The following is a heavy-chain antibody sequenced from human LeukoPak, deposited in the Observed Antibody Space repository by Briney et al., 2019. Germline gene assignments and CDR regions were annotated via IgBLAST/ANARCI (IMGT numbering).Heavy chain of an antibody. CDR2: INAGNGNT. V-gene: IGHV1-3*01. J-gene: IGHJ3*02. CDR3: ARERGAIVVVRAFDI. D-gene: IGHD2-21*01. CDR1: GYTFTSYA. Sequence: ASVKVSCKASGYTFTSYAMHWVRQAPGQRLEWMGWINAGNGNTKYSQKFQGRVTITRDTSASTAYMELSSLRSEDTAVYYCARERGAIVVVRAFDIWGQGTMVTVSS.